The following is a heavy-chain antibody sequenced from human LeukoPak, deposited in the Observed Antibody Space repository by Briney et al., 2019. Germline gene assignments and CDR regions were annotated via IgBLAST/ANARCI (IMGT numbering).Heavy chain of an antibody. CDR2: IYYSGST. D-gene: IGHD3-10*01. J-gene: IGHJ4*02. CDR1: GGSISSYY. V-gene: IGHV4-59*08. CDR3: ARLNDYYGSGSVDY. Sequence: SETLSLTCTVSGGSISSYYWSWIRQPPGKGLEWIGYIYYSGSTNYNPSLKSRVTISVDTSKNQCSLKLSSVTAADTAVYYCARLNDYYGSGSVDYWGQGTLVTVSS.